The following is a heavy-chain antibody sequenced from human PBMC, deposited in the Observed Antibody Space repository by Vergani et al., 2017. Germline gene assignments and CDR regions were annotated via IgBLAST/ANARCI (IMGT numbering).Heavy chain of an antibody. D-gene: IGHD4-11*01. CDR3: ATDRMTTVTVSDY. CDR2: TNPNSGGT. CDR1: GYPFTGYY. V-gene: IGHV1-2*02. Sequence: QVQLVQSGAEVKKPGASVKVSCKASGYPFTGYYMNWVRQAPGQGLEGMGWTNPNSGGTNYAQKFQGRVTMTRDTSISTAYMELSRLRSDDTAVYYCATDRMTTVTVSDYWGQGTLVTVSS. J-gene: IGHJ4*02.